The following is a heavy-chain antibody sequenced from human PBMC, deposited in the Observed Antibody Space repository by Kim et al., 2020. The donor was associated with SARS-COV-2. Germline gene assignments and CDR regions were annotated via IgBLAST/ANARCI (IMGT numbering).Heavy chain of an antibody. CDR1: GGSVSSGSYY. D-gene: IGHD7-27*01. CDR3: ARDRYGDGYYYYYYGMDV. J-gene: IGHJ6*02. V-gene: IGHV4-61*01. Sequence: SETLSLTCTVSGGSVSSGSYYWSWIRQPPGKGLEWIGYIYYSGSTNYNPSLKSRVTISVDTSKNQFSLKLSSVTAADTAVYYCARDRYGDGYYYYYYGMDVWGQGTTVTVSS. CDR2: IYYSGST.